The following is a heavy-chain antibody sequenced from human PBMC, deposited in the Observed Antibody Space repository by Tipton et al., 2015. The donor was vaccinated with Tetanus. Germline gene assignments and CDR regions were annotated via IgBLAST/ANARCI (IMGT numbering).Heavy chain of an antibody. CDR3: ARHTSGSYHAPFDY. CDR2: IHPGDSDT. CDR1: GYSFGIYW. V-gene: IGHV5-51*01. Sequence: VQLVQSGAEVKKPGESLKISCKGSGYSFGIYWLALGRQMPGKGLEWMGIIHPGDSDTRYSPSFQGQVTISADKSSSTAYLQWSSLKASDSAMYYCARHTSGSYHAPFDYWGQGTLVTVSS. D-gene: IGHD1-26*01. J-gene: IGHJ4*02.